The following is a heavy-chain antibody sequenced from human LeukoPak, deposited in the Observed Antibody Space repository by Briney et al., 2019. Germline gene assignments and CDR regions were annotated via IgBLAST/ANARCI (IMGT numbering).Heavy chain of an antibody. J-gene: IGHJ6*02. Sequence: GGSLRLSCAASGFTFSSYWMHWVRQAPGKGLLWVSRINSDGTTTYYADSVKGRFTISRDNAKNTLYLQVNSLRVEDTAVYYCARGNYYGMDVWGQGTTVTVSS. V-gene: IGHV3-74*01. CDR1: GFTFSSYW. CDR2: INSDGTTT. CDR3: ARGNYYGMDV.